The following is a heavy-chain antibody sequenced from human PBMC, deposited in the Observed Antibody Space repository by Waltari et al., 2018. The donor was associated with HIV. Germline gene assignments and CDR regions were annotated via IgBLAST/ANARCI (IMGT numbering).Heavy chain of an antibody. J-gene: IGHJ5*02. Sequence: QITLEESGPTLVKPTQTLTLTCPFSGFSLSTSGVGVGWIRQPPGKALEWLAFIYWNGNTHYSPSLKSRVTITKETSKDQVVLKMTNMDPADTATYFCARRPGYCSGTRCYYSHWFDPWGQGTLVTVSS. D-gene: IGHD2-2*03. CDR3: ARRPGYCSGTRCYYSHWFDP. V-gene: IGHV2-5*01. CDR2: IYWNGNT. CDR1: GFSLSTSGVG.